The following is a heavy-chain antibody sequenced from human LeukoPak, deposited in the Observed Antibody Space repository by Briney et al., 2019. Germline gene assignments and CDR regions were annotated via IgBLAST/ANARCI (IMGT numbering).Heavy chain of an antibody. CDR2: ISNSGNTI. CDR3: ARGSRGTGSWYYFDY. V-gene: IGHV3-48*03. Sequence: GGSLRLSCAASGFTFSSYEMNWVRQAPGKGLEWVSYISNSGNTIYYADSVKGRFTISRDNAKNSLYLQMNSLRAEDTAVYYCARGSRGTGSWYYFDYWGQGTLVTVSS. CDR1: GFTFSSYE. D-gene: IGHD3-10*01. J-gene: IGHJ4*02.